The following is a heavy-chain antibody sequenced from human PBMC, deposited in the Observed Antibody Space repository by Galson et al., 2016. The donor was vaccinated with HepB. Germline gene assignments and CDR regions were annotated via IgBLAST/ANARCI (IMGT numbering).Heavy chain of an antibody. J-gene: IGHJ3*02. V-gene: IGHV2-70*11. CDR2: IDWDNNE. Sequence: TLSLTCTVSGGSISSGAYYWSWIRQPPGKALEWLARIDWDNNEYRSPSLRTRPTISKDTSKNQVVLTMTNLDPEDTATYYCARTPRYCRGDGCDGFDIWGQGTMVTVSS. CDR1: GGSISSGAYY. D-gene: IGHD2-15*01. CDR3: ARTPRYCRGDGCDGFDI.